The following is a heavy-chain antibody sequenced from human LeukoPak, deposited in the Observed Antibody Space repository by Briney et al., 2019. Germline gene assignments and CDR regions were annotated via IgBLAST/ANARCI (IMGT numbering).Heavy chain of an antibody. CDR2: IYSGGST. J-gene: IGHJ4*02. D-gene: IGHD5-24*01. V-gene: IGHV3-66*01. CDR1: GFTVSSNY. Sequence: GGSLRLSCAASGFTVSSNYMSWVRQAPGKGLEWVSVIYSGGSTYYADSAKGRFTISRDNSKNTLYLQMNSLRAEDTAVYYCVRGDGYQQFIDYWGQGTLVTVSS. CDR3: VRGDGYQQFIDY.